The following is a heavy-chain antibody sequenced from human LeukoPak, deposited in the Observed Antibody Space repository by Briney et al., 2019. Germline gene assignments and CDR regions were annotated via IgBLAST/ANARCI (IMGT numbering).Heavy chain of an antibody. CDR1: GGSISSYY. CDR2: IYYSGST. Sequence: PSETLSLTCTVSGGSISSYYWSWIRQPPGKGLEWIGYIYYSGSTNYNPSLKSRVTISVDTSKNQFSLKLSPVTAADTAVYYCARASSGRVVQWLDPWGQGTLVTVSS. D-gene: IGHD5-12*01. J-gene: IGHJ5*02. CDR3: ARASSGRVVQWLDP. V-gene: IGHV4-59*01.